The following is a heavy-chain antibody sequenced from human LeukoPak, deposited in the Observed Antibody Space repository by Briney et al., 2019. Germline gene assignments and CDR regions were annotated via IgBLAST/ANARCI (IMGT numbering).Heavy chain of an antibody. CDR3: ARELPPVVNFYFDS. J-gene: IGHJ4*02. D-gene: IGHD3-22*01. CDR1: GFTFSSYG. CDR2: IWYDGSDK. Sequence: GGSLRLSCEASGFTFSSYGMHWVRQAPGKGLEWVAVIWYDGSDKYYADSVKGRFSISRDNSKNTLYLQMNGLRAEDTAVYYCARELPPVVNFYFDSWGQGTLVTVSS. V-gene: IGHV3-33*01.